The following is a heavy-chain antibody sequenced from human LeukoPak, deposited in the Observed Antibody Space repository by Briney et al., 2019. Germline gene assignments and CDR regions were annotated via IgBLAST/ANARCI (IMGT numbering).Heavy chain of an antibody. D-gene: IGHD5-24*01. V-gene: IGHV3-30*01. Sequence: PGRSLRLSGAASGFRFSDHAMHWVRQAPGKGLEWVAVVAFDGINKYYVESMKGRLTISRDNSNNTLYLQMNSLRPEDTAVYYCARDGEKTTICGCFDSWGQGTLVTVPS. J-gene: IGHJ4*02. CDR3: ARDGEKTTICGCFDS. CDR1: GFRFSDHA. CDR2: VAFDGINK.